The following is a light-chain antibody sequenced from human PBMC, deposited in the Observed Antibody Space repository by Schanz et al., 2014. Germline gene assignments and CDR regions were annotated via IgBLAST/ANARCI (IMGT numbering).Light chain of an antibody. CDR1: ASNIGAGYD. V-gene: IGLV1-40*01. J-gene: IGLJ2*01. CDR3: QSYDVSLSGFVV. CDR2: DNT. Sequence: QSVLTQPPSVSGAPGQGVTISCTGSASNIGAGYDVHWYQQVPGTAPKPLIFDNTNRPSGVPDRFSGSKSGTSASLAITGLQAEDEADYYCQSYDVSLSGFVVFGGGTKLTVL.